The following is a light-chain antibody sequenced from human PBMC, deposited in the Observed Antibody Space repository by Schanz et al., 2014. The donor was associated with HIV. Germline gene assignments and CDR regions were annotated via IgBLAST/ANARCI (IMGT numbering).Light chain of an antibody. CDR2: DVS. Sequence: QSALTQPASVSGSPGQSISISCTGTSGDVGSYNYVSWYQQHPGKAPKLMIYDVSNRPSGVSNRFSGSKSGNTASLTISGLQAEDEGDYYCSSYTSSSTLVFGGGTKADRP. CDR3: SSYTSSSTLV. V-gene: IGLV2-14*03. J-gene: IGLJ3*02. CDR1: SGDVGSYNY.